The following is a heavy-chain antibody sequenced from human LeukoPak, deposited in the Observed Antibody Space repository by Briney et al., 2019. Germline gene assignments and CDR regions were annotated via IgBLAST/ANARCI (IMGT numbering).Heavy chain of an antibody. Sequence: SQTLSLTCTVSGGSISSGSYYWSWIRQPAGKGLEWVGRIYTSGSTNYNPSLKSRVTMSVDTSKNQFSLKLSSVTAADTAVYYCARDSAPNLLAYFDYWGQGILVTVSS. CDR3: ARDSAPNLLAYFDY. J-gene: IGHJ4*02. V-gene: IGHV4-61*02. CDR1: GGSISSGSYY. D-gene: IGHD2/OR15-2a*01. CDR2: IYTSGST.